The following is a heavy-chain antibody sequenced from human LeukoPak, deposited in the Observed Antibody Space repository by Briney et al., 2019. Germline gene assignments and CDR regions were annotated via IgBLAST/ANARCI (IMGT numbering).Heavy chain of an antibody. D-gene: IGHD1-14*01. CDR3: ARSNQADDY. Sequence: PGRSLRLSCAASGFTFSSYWMHRVRHAPGKGLVWVARINPGGSSITYADSVKGRFTISRDNAKNTLYLQMDSLRAEDTGVYYCARSNQADDYWGQGTLVTVSS. V-gene: IGHV3-74*01. J-gene: IGHJ4*02. CDR1: GFTFSSYW. CDR2: INPGGSSI.